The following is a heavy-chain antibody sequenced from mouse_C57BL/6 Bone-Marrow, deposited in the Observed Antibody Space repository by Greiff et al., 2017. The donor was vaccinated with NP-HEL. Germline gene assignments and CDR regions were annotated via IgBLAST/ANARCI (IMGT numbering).Heavy chain of an antibody. CDR2: IDPSDSYT. D-gene: IGHD3-2*02. CDR3: ARDSSGFPYYAMDY. Sequence: QVQLQQSGAELVKPGASVKLSCKASGYTFTSYWMQWVKQRPGQGLEWIGKIDPSDSYTNYNQKFKGKATLTVDTSSSTAYMQLSSLTSEDSAVYYCARDSSGFPYYAMDYWGQGTSVTVSS. J-gene: IGHJ4*01. V-gene: IGHV1-50*01. CDR1: GYTFTSYW.